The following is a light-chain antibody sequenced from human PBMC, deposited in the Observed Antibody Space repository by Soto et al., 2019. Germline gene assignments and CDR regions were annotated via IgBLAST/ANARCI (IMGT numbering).Light chain of an antibody. J-gene: IGKJ1*01. CDR1: QSVSSNF. V-gene: IGKV3-20*01. Sequence: GALSLSPVERATLSCRASQSVSSNFLAWYQQKPGQAPRLLIYGASSRATAIPDRFSGSGSGTDFTLTISRLEPEDFAVYYCQQYGRSPKTFGQGTKVDIK. CDR2: GAS. CDR3: QQYGRSPKT.